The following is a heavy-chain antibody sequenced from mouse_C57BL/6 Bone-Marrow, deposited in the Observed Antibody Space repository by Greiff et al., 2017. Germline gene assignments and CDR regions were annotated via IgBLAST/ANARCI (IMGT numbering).Heavy chain of an antibody. CDR2: INPDSSTI. Sequence: SGGGLVQPGGSLKLSCAASGIAFSRYWMSWVRRAPGKGLEWIGEINPDSSTINYAPSLKDKFIIARDNAKNTPYLQMSKVRSEDTAHYCCASDWFAYWGQGTLVTVSA. V-gene: IGHV4-1*01. J-gene: IGHJ3*01. CDR3: ASDWFAY. CDR1: GIAFSRYW.